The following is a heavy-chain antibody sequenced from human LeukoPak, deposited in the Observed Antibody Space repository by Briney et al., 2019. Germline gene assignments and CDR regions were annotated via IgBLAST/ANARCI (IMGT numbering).Heavy chain of an antibody. CDR2: ISAYNGNT. J-gene: IGHJ4*02. D-gene: IGHD2-2*02. CDR3: ARDDCSSTSCYTPPFDY. Sequence: ASVKVSCKASGYTFTSYGTSWVRQAPGQGLEWMGWISAYNGNTNYAQKLQGRVTMTTDTSTSTAYMELRSLRSDDTAVYYCARDDCSSTSCYTPPFDYWGQGTLVTVSS. CDR1: GYTFTSYG. V-gene: IGHV1-18*01.